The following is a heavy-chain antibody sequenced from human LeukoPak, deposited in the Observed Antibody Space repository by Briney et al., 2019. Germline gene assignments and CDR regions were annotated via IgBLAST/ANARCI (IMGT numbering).Heavy chain of an antibody. CDR1: GFTFTDYA. CDR2: ISPTAGSA. CDR3: AKEIVFQNYFDY. D-gene: IGHD2-15*01. V-gene: IGHV3-23*01. J-gene: IGHJ4*02. Sequence: GGSLRLSCAASGFTFTDYAMSWVRQAPGRGLEWVSSISPTAGSAYYADSVKGRFTISRDNSKNTLYLQMNSLRAEDTAVYYCAKEIVFQNYFDYWGQGTLVTVSS.